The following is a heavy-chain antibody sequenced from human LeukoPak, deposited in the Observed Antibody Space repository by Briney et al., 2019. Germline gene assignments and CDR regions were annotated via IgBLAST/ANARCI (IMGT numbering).Heavy chain of an antibody. CDR1: GFTFSSYA. J-gene: IGHJ4*02. CDR2: VSAHGLDK. CDR3: ARAGYYDSSGFSFDY. V-gene: IGHV3-30*04. Sequence: GTSLSLSCAASGFTFSSYAMHWVRQAPGKGLEWLAVVSAHGLDKFYASSVRGRFTISKDTSKNTLSLQMNSLRSDDSGVYYCARAGYYDSSGFSFDYWGQGTLVTVSS. D-gene: IGHD3-22*01.